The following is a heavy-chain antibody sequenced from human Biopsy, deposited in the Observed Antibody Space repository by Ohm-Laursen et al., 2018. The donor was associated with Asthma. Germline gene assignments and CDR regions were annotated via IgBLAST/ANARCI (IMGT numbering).Heavy chain of an antibody. Sequence: ASVKVSCKASGYTFIGCHIHWMRQAPGQGLEWMGGIIPIFDTPNSAQKFQGRVTITADESTSTGYMELSSLRSEDTAVYYCASSGGNYGFYGMDVWGQETTVTVSS. CDR2: IIPIFDTP. CDR3: ASSGGNYGFYGMDV. J-gene: IGHJ6*02. CDR1: GYTFIGCH. D-gene: IGHD4-11*01. V-gene: IGHV1-69*13.